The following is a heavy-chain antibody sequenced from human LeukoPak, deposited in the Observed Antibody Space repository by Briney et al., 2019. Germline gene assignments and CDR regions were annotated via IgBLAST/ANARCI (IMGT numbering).Heavy chain of an antibody. D-gene: IGHD4-23*01. J-gene: IGHJ4*02. V-gene: IGHV3-7*01. CDR3: ARDRGYSTFDY. CDR1: AFTFSNYW. CDR2: IKEDGSEI. Sequence: RGSLRLSCAASAFTFSNYWMSWVRQAQGKGLEWVANIKEDGSEINYVDSVTGRFTISRDNAKNSLYLQMNSLRDDDTAVYYCARDRGYSTFDYWGQGTLVTVSS.